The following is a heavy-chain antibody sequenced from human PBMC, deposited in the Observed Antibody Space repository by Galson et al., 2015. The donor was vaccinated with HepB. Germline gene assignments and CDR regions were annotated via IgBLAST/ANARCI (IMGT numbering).Heavy chain of an antibody. Sequence: SLRLSCAASGFTFSSYSMNWVRQAPGKGLEWVSSISSSSSYIYYADSVKGRFTISRDNAKNSLYLQMNSLRAEDTAVYYCARAVLGYCSSTSCIGGGYYYMDVWGKGTTVTVSS. V-gene: IGHV3-21*01. D-gene: IGHD2-2*01. J-gene: IGHJ6*03. CDR1: GFTFSSYS. CDR2: ISSSSSYI. CDR3: ARAVLGYCSSTSCIGGGYYYMDV.